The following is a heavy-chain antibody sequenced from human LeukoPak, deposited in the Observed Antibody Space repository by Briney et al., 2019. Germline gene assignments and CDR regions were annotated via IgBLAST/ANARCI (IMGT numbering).Heavy chain of an antibody. D-gene: IGHD3-10*01. CDR3: AARSLLLWFAAFDI. CDR1: GYTFTRYG. CDR2: ISAYNGNT. Sequence: GASVKVSCKASGYTFTRYGISWVRQAPGQGLEWKGWISAYNGNTNYAQKLQGRATMTTDTSTSTAYLELSSLRSEDTAVYYCAARSLLLWFAAFDIWGQGTMVTVSS. V-gene: IGHV1-18*01. J-gene: IGHJ3*02.